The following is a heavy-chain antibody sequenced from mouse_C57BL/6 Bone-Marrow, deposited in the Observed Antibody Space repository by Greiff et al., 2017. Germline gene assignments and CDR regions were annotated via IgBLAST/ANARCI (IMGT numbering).Heavy chain of an antibody. CDR3: ARHDPLSTVVAPDAMDY. J-gene: IGHJ4*01. CDR2: IWSDGST. D-gene: IGHD1-1*01. CDR1: GFSLTSYG. Sequence: QVQLKQSGPGLVAPSQSLSITCTVSGFSLTSYGVHWVRQPPGKGLEWLVVIWSDGSTTYNSALNSRLSNSKDNSKSQVFLKMNSLQTDDTAMYYCARHDPLSTVVAPDAMDYWGQGTSVTVSS. V-gene: IGHV2-6-1*01.